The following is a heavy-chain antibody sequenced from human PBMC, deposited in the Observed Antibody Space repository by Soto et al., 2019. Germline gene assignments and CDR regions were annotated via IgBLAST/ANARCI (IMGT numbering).Heavy chain of an antibody. Sequence: PSETLSLTCTVSGDSIISSDFYWGWVRQPPGKGLEWIGGIFYLGSSYYNPSLKSRVTMSVDTSKNQFSLRLRSVTAADTALYFCARHFLALRKNNWFDPWGQGIMVTVSS. CDR3: ARHFLALRKNNWFDP. CDR1: GDSIISSDFY. J-gene: IGHJ5*02. V-gene: IGHV4-39*01. D-gene: IGHD3-3*02. CDR2: IFYLGSS.